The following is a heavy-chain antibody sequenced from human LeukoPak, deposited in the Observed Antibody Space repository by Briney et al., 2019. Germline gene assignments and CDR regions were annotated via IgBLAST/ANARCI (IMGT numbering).Heavy chain of an antibody. CDR2: ISWNSGSI. J-gene: IGHJ4*02. Sequence: GRSLRFSCAASGFTFDDYAMHWVRQAPGNGLEWVSGISWNSGSIGYADSVKGRFTISRDNAKNSLYLQMNSLRAEDTALYYCAKSTMIVTSGYFDYWGQGTLVTVSS. CDR3: AKSTMIVTSGYFDY. D-gene: IGHD3-22*01. V-gene: IGHV3-9*01. CDR1: GFTFDDYA.